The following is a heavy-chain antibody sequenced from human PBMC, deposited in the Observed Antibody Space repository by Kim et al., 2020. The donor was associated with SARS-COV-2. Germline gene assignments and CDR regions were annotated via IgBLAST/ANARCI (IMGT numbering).Heavy chain of an antibody. V-gene: IGHV4-59*09. CDR2: ST. D-gene: IGHD3-3*01. Sequence: STNYNPSRKSRVTISVDTSKNQFSLKLSSVTAADTAVYYCARGHGGWFDPWGQGTLVTVSS. J-gene: IGHJ5*02. CDR3: ARGHGGWFDP.